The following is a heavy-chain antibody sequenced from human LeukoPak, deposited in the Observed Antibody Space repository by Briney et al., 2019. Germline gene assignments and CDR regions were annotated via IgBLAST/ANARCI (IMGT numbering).Heavy chain of an antibody. V-gene: IGHV6-1*01. CDR2: KDYRSKRYN. Sequence: SQTLSLTCAISGDSVSSNSAVWNWIRQSPSRGLEWLGSKDYRSKRYNDYVASVKSRITINPDTSKNQFSLQLKSVPPEDTAVHYCARDSGFGINVFDPWGQRTLVTVSS. D-gene: IGHD1-14*01. CDR1: GDSVSSNSAV. CDR3: ARDSGFGINVFDP. J-gene: IGHJ5*02.